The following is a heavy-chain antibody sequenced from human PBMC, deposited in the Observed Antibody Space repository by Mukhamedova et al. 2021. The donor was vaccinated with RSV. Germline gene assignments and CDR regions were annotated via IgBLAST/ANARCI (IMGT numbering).Heavy chain of an antibody. Sequence: WMSWVRQPPGKGLEWVANIKQDGSKTYYVDSVRGRFTISRDNAQNSLYLQMNSLRDEDTAVYYCVRTTYYYDAQGDYWGQGTLVT. J-gene: IGHJ4*02. CDR3: VRTTYYYDAQGDY. D-gene: IGHD3-22*01. V-gene: IGHV3-7*01. CDR1: W. CDR2: IKQDGSKT.